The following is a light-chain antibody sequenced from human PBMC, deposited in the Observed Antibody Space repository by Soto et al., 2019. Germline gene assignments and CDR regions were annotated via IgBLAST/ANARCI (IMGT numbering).Light chain of an antibody. J-gene: IGLJ3*02. CDR1: SSNIGSNY. CDR3: ETWDDSLSGWV. CDR2: NNS. Sequence: QSVLTQPPSASGTPGQRVSISCSGSSSNIGSNYVYWYQQLPGTAPKLLIYNNSQRPSGVPDRFSGSQSGTSASLAISGLRSEDEADYYCETWDDSLSGWVFGGGTKLTVL. V-gene: IGLV1-47*02.